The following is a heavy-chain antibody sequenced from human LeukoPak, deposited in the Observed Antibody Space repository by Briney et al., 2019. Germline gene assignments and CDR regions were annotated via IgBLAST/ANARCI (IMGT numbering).Heavy chain of an antibody. V-gene: IGHV1-2*02. Sequence: ASVKVSCKASVYTCTGYYMHWVRQAPGQGLEWMGWVNTHTGATNYAQKFQGAVTMTRDTSISTAYMELSRPRSDDTAMYYCARSGRGHVYGFFDYWGQGTLVTVSS. CDR1: VYTCTGYY. CDR2: VNTHTGAT. CDR3: ARSGRGHVYGFFDY. J-gene: IGHJ4*02. D-gene: IGHD3-10*01.